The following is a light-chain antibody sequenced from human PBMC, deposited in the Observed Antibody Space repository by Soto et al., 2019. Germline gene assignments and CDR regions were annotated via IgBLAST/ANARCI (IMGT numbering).Light chain of an antibody. V-gene: IGLV2-11*01. CDR1: SSDVGAYNY. CDR3: CSYEGTYSFRV. J-gene: IGLJ2*01. CDR2: DVN. Sequence: QSALTQPRSVSGSPGHSVTISCTGTSSDVGAYNYVSWYQQHPGKAPKLIIYDVNKRPSGVPDRFSGSKSGNTASLTISGLHAEDEGDYFCCSYEGTYSFRVFGGGPKLTVL.